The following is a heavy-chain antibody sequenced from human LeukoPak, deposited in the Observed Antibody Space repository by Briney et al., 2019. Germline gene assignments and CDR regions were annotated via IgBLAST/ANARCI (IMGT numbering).Heavy chain of an antibody. J-gene: IGHJ4*02. CDR1: GGSVSSGSYY. CDR2: IYYSGST. CDR3: AREQRASGDFDY. V-gene: IGHV4-61*01. D-gene: IGHD1-26*01. Sequence: SETLSLTCAVSGGSVSSGSYYWSWIRQPPGKGLEWIGYIYYSGSTNYNPSLKSRVTISVDTSKNQFSLKLSSVTAADTAVYYCAREQRASGDFDYWGQGTLVTVSS.